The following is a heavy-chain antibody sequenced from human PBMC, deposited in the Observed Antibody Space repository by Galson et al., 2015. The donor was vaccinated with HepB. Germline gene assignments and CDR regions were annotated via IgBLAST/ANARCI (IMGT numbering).Heavy chain of an antibody. V-gene: IGHV1-24*01. J-gene: IGHJ3*02. Sequence: SVKVSCKVSGYTLTELSMHWVRQAPGKGLEWMGGFDPEDGETIYAQKFQGRVTMTEDTSTDTAYMELSSLRSEDTAVYYCATDLPNYYDSSGYGDAFDIWGQGTMVTVSS. D-gene: IGHD3-22*01. CDR3: ATDLPNYYDSSGYGDAFDI. CDR1: GYTLTELS. CDR2: FDPEDGET.